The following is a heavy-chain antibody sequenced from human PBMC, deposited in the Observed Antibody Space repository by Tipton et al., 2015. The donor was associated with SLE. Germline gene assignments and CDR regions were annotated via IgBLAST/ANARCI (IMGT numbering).Heavy chain of an antibody. CDR2: IYYSGST. J-gene: IGHJ4*02. CDR3: ASGWIQLWLDY. V-gene: IGHV4-39*07. CDR1: GGSISSSSYY. D-gene: IGHD5-18*01. Sequence: TLSLTCTVSGGSISSSSYYWGWIRQPPGKGLGWIGSIYYSGSTYYNPSLKSRVTISVDTSKNQFSLKLSSVTAADTAVYYCASGWIQLWLDYWGQGTLVTVSS.